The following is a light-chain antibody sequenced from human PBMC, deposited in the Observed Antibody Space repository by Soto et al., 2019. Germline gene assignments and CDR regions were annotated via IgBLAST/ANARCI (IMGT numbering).Light chain of an antibody. J-gene: IGKJ1*01. Sequence: DIQMTQSPSTLSASVGDRVTITCRASQSIGGWLAWYQQKAGKAPKVLIYATSTLQSGVPSRFSGSGSGTQFTHTISSLQPDDSATYYCQQYNNWWTFGQGTKVEVK. V-gene: IGKV1-5*03. CDR1: QSIGGW. CDR3: QQYNNWWT. CDR2: ATS.